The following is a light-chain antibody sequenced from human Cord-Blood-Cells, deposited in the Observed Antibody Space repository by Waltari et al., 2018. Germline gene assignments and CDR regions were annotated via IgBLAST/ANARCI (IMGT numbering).Light chain of an antibody. V-gene: IGLV2-23*01. Sequence: QSALTQPASVSGSPGQSITISCTGTSRDVGSYNLGSWYQQHPGKAPKLMIYEGSKRPSGVSNRFSGSKSGNTASLTISGLQAEDEADYYCCSYAGSSTVVFGGGTKLTVL. CDR1: SRDVGSYNL. CDR3: CSYAGSSTVV. CDR2: EGS. J-gene: IGLJ2*01.